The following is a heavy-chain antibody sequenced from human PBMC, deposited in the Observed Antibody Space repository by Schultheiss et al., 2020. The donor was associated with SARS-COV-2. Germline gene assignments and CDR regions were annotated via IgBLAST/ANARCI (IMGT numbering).Heavy chain of an antibody. CDR3: ASINWNYHLLFDY. CDR2: IYYSGST. CDR1: GGSISSGGYY. J-gene: IGHJ4*02. V-gene: IGHV4-39*01. D-gene: IGHD1-7*01. Sequence: SETLSLTCTVSGGSISSGGYYWSWIRQHPGKGLEWIGSIYYSGSTYYNPSLKSRVTISVDTSKNQFSLKLSSVTAADTAVYYCASINWNYHLLFDYWGQGTLVTVSS.